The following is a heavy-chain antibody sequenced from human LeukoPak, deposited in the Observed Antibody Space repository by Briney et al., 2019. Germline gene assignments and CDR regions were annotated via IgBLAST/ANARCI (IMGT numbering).Heavy chain of an antibody. V-gene: IGHV4-39*07. CDR2: IHYSGST. J-gene: IGHJ2*01. D-gene: IGHD3-16*01. CDR1: GDSLRKSTFY. Sequence: PSETLSLTCTVSGDSLRKSTFYWVWIRQPPGKGLEWIGTIHYSGSTYYNPSLKSRVTISVDTSKNHFSLDLSSVTAADTAVYYCARDVPQSGGVYWYFDLWGRGSLVTVSS. CDR3: ARDVPQSGGVYWYFDL.